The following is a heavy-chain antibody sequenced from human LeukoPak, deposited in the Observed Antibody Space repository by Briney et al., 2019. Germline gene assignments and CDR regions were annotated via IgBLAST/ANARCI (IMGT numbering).Heavy chain of an antibody. CDR2: IIPIFGTA. D-gene: IGHD6-13*01. Sequence: ASVKVSCKASGGTFSSYAISWVRQAPGQGIEWMGGIIPIFGTANYAQKFQGRVTITADESTSTAYMELSSLRSEDTAVYYCAGIAAAGDDAFDIWGQGTMVTVSS. V-gene: IGHV1-69*13. J-gene: IGHJ3*02. CDR1: GGTFSSYA. CDR3: AGIAAAGDDAFDI.